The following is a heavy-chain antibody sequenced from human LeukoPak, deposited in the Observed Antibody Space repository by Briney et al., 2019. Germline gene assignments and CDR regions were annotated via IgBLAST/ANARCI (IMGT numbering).Heavy chain of an antibody. V-gene: IGHV3-23*01. CDR1: GFTFSSYA. J-gene: IGHJ4*02. Sequence: GGSLRLSCAASGFTFSSYAMGSVRHAPGKWLEWVSAISGSGGSTYYADSVKGRFTISRDNSKNPLYLQMNSLRAEDTAVYYCAKDRDYVWGSYRSPFDYWGQGTLVTVSS. CDR2: ISGSGGST. CDR3: AKDRDYVWGSYRSPFDY. D-gene: IGHD3-16*02.